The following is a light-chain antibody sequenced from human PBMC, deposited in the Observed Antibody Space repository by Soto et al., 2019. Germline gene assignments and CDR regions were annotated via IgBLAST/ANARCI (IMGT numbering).Light chain of an antibody. CDR2: GAS. V-gene: IGKV3-20*01. J-gene: IGKJ1*01. CDR1: QSVSSSF. CDR3: QQYDSSPST. Sequence: EIVLTQSPGTLSLSPGERATLSCRASQSVSSSFLAWYQQKPGQAPRLLIYGASSRATGIPDRFSGSGSGTDFTLTISGLEPEDFPVYYCQQYDSSPSTFGQGTMVQIK.